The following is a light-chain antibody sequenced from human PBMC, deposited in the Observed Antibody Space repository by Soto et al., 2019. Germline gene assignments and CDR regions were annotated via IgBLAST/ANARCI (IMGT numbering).Light chain of an antibody. J-gene: IGKJ1*01. Sequence: EIVLTQSPGTLSLSPGERATLSCRASQSVADNYLAWYQQKPCHAHRILIYAASRQATGIPDTFSGSGSGTDFTLTITRLEPEDFALYYCQQYGHSPRTFGQGTRVEIQ. CDR1: QSVADNY. V-gene: IGKV3-20*01. CDR2: AAS. CDR3: QQYGHSPRT.